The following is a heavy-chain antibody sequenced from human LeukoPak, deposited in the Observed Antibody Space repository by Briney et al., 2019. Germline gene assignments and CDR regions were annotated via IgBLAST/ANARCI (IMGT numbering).Heavy chain of an antibody. J-gene: IGHJ4*02. V-gene: IGHV3-30-3*01. Sequence: GGSLRLSCAASGFTFSSYAMHWVRQAPGKGLEWVAVISYDGSNKYYADSVKGRFTISRDNSKNTLYLQMNSLRAEDTAVYYCARGPQWLKYYFDHWGQGTLVTVSS. D-gene: IGHD6-19*01. CDR3: ARGPQWLKYYFDH. CDR1: GFTFSSYA. CDR2: ISYDGSNK.